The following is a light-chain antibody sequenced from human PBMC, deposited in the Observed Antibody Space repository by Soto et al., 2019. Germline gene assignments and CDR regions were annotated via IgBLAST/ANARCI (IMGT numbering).Light chain of an antibody. CDR1: QSVSSSY. Sequence: EIGLTQSLGTLYLSPGARATLSCRASQSVSSSYLAWYQQKPGQAPRLLIYDASRRASGVPARFSGSGSGTDFTLTISSLEPEDFALYYCQQRNTWPPITFGQGTRLEIK. CDR3: QQRNTWPPIT. CDR2: DAS. V-gene: IGKV3D-20*02. J-gene: IGKJ5*01.